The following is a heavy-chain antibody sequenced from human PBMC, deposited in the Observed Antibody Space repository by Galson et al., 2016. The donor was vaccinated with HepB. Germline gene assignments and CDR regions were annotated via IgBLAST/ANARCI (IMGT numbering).Heavy chain of an antibody. Sequence: SVKVYCKASGYTFTSYYMHWVRQAPGQGLEWMGIINPSGGSIRYAQKFQGRVTMTRYTSTSTVYMELSSLRSEDTAVYYCARGRGNSGGFDAFDMWGQGTMVTVSS. J-gene: IGHJ3*02. D-gene: IGHD4-23*01. V-gene: IGHV1-46*01. CDR2: INPSGGSI. CDR1: GYTFTSYY. CDR3: ARGRGNSGGFDAFDM.